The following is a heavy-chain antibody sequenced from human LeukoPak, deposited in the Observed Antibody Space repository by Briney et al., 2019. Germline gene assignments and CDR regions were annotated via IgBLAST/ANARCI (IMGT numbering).Heavy chain of an antibody. CDR1: GGSISSYC. J-gene: IGHJ2*01. Sequence: SETLSLTCTVSGGSISSYCRSWIRQPAGKGLEWIGRIYTSGSTYYNPSLKSRVTMSVDTSKNQFSLKLSSVTAADTAVYYCARGSNWAFDLWGRGTLVTVSS. CDR2: IYTSGST. V-gene: IGHV4-4*07. CDR3: ARGSNWAFDL.